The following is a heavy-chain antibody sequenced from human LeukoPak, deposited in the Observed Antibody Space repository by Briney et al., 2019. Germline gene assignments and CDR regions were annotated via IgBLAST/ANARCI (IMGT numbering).Heavy chain of an antibody. CDR3: ARGWYSSGWYYFDY. CDR1: GFTVSSNY. J-gene: IGHJ4*02. CDR2: ISSSSSSI. D-gene: IGHD6-19*01. V-gene: IGHV3-48*01. Sequence: GGSLRLSCAASGFTVSSNYMSWVRQAPGKGLEWISYISSSSSSIYYADSVKGRFTISRDTAKNSLYLQMSSLRAEDTAVYYCARGWYSSGWYYFDYWGQGILVTVSS.